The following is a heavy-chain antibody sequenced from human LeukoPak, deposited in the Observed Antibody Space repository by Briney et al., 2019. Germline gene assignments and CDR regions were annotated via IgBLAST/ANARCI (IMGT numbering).Heavy chain of an antibody. CDR3: ARDRWGQGDSSGYYYFPFSLGSDY. D-gene: IGHD3-22*01. Sequence: ASVKVSCKASGYTFTSYYMHWVRQAPGQGLEWMGIINPSGGSTSYAQKFQGRVTMTRDTSTNTVYMELSSLRSEDTAVYYCARDRWGQGDSSGYYYFPFSLGSDYWGQGTLVTVSS. V-gene: IGHV1-46*01. CDR1: GYTFTSYY. J-gene: IGHJ4*02. CDR2: INPSGGST.